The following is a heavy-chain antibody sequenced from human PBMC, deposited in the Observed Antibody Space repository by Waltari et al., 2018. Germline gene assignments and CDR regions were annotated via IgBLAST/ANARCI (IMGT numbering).Heavy chain of an antibody. CDR2: IIPICGTA. D-gene: IGHD4-17*01. V-gene: IGHV1-69*13. Sequence: QVQLVQSGAEVKKPGSSVKVSCKASGGTFSSYAISWVRQAPGQGLEWMGGIIPICGTATYAQKFQGRVTITADEATSTAYMELSSLRSEDTAVYYCARSMTTHYYGMDVWGQGTTVTVSS. J-gene: IGHJ6*02. CDR3: ARSMTTHYYGMDV. CDR1: GGTFSSYA.